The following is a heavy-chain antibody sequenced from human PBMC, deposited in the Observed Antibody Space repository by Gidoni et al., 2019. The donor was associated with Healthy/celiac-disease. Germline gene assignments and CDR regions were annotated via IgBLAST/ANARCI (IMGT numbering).Heavy chain of an antibody. D-gene: IGHD3-22*01. CDR1: GFNFGSYT. Sequence: VQLLESGGGIIQPGGSIGRSCSGSGFNFGSYTLTWVRQAPGKGLEWVSTISRNSRNIYYAESVKGRFTISRDNSKNTMYLQMNSLRDGDTAIYCCAQEKLITESVGLQNWGQGTLVTVSS. CDR3: AQEKLITESVGLQN. V-gene: IGHV3-23*01. CDR2: ISRNSRNI. J-gene: IGHJ4*02.